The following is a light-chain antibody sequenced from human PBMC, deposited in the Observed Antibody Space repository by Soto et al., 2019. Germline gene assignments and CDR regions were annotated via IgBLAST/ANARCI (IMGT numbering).Light chain of an antibody. Sequence: QSALTQPASVSGSPGQSITISCTYIVVSWYQQHPGKAPKLMIYEGNKRPSGVSNRFSGAKSGNTASLKISGLQAEDEADYYCCSYAGQRVVFGGGTKVTVL. CDR2: EGN. CDR3: CSYAGQRVV. V-gene: IGLV2-23*01. CDR1: YIV. J-gene: IGLJ2*01.